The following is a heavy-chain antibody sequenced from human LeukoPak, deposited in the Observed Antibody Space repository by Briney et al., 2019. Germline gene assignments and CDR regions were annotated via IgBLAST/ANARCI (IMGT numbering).Heavy chain of an antibody. D-gene: IGHD5-24*01. Sequence: ASVKVSCXASGGTFSSYAISWVRQAPGQGLEWMGGIIPIFGTANYAQKFQGRVTITTDESTSTAYMELSSLRSEDTAVYYCARALGGRWLQYLDYYYYYYMDVWGKGTTVTVSS. V-gene: IGHV1-69*05. CDR3: ARALGGRWLQYLDYYYYYYMDV. CDR1: GGTFSSYA. J-gene: IGHJ6*03. CDR2: IIPIFGTA.